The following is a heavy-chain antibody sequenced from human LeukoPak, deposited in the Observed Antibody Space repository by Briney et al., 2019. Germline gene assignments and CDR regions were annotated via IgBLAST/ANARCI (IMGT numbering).Heavy chain of an antibody. D-gene: IGHD3-16*01. Sequence: GGSLRLSCAASGFTVSSKFMHWVRQAPGKGLEWVSVIYSGGITHYADSVAGRFSISRDNSKNTLYLHMNSLRADDTAVYYCAKDEVTSGGDLDSWGQGTLVTVSS. CDR2: IYSGGIT. CDR1: GFTVSSKF. J-gene: IGHJ4*02. CDR3: AKDEVTSGGDLDS. V-gene: IGHV3-53*01.